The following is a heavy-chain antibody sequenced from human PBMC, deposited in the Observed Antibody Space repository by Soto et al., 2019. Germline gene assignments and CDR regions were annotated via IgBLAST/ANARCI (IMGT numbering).Heavy chain of an antibody. CDR2: IIPIFGTA. D-gene: IGHD6-19*01. J-gene: IGHJ5*02. CDR1: GGTFSSYA. Sequence: SVKVSCKASGGTFSSYAIRWVRQAPGQGLEWMGGIIPIFGTANYAQKFQGRVTITADKSTSTAYMELSSLRSEDTAVYYCARDEGIAVAGTGFWFDPWGQGTLVTVSS. V-gene: IGHV1-69*06. CDR3: ARDEGIAVAGTGFWFDP.